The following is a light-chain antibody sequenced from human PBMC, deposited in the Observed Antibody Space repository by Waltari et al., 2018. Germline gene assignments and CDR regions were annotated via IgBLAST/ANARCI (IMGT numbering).Light chain of an antibody. Sequence: QSALTQPASVSGSPGQSITIPCTGTSSDDGGYNSVSWYRQDVGKAPKLLIYDVTKRPSGVSSRFSGSKSGNTASLTISGLQAEDEADYHCSSYTGSSTCVFGGGTRLTVL. J-gene: IGLJ3*02. CDR2: DVT. CDR3: SSYTGSSTCV. CDR1: SSDDGGYNS. V-gene: IGLV2-14*01.